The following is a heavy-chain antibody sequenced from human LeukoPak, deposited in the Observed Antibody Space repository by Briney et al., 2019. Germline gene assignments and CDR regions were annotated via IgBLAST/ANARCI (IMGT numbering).Heavy chain of an antibody. CDR1: GDSVTSGRSY. D-gene: IGHD6-13*01. CDR3: ARESWYTNSRAAWFDP. J-gene: IGHJ5*02. V-gene: IGHV4-61*01. CDR2: LYYGANT. Sequence: SSQTLSLTCTVSGDSVTSGRSYWAWIRQPPGKGLQWIGYLYYGANTKYNPSLMSRVTISLDTSKNEFSLRLRSVTAADTAVYYCARESWYTNSRAAWFDPWGQGTLVSVSS.